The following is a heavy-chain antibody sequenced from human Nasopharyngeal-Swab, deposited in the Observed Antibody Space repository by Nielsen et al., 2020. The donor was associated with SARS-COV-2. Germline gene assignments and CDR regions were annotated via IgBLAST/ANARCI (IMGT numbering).Heavy chain of an antibody. CDR2: LNHSGST. V-gene: IGHV4-34*01. CDR3: ARVPGFWYFDL. Sequence: SQTLSLTCAVYGGSFSGYYWSWIRQPPGKGLEWIGELNHSGSTNYNPSLKSRVTISVDTSKNQFSLKLSSVTAADTAVYYCARVPGFWYFDLWGCGTLVTVSS. D-gene: IGHD3-10*01. J-gene: IGHJ2*01. CDR1: GGSFSGYY.